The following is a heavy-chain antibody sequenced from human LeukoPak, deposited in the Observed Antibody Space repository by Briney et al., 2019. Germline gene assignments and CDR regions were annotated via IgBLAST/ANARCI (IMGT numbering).Heavy chain of an antibody. J-gene: IGHJ4*02. CDR3: SKGGPYSSGWYIGDY. D-gene: IGHD6-19*01. Sequence: GGSLRLSCAASGFTFSSYAMSWVRQAPGKGLEWVSAISGSGGSTYYADSVKGRFTVSRDNSKNTLYLQMNSLRAEDTAVYYCSKGGPYSSGWYIGDYWGQGTLVTVSS. V-gene: IGHV3-23*01. CDR1: GFTFSSYA. CDR2: ISGSGGST.